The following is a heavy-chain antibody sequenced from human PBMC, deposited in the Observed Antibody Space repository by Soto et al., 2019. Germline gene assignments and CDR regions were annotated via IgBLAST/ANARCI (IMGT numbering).Heavy chain of an antibody. CDR1: EFTCISYS. V-gene: IGHV3-48*02. CDR2: ISSSSSTI. Sequence: PLGPLTHSCAASEFTCISYSMYWVRQAPGKGLEWVSYISSSSSTIYYADSVKGRFTISRDNAKNSLYLQMNSLRDEDTAVYYCARPGPDYASSWWAFDYWGQGTLVTVSS. J-gene: IGHJ4*02. CDR3: ARPGPDYASSWWAFDY. D-gene: IGHD4-17*01.